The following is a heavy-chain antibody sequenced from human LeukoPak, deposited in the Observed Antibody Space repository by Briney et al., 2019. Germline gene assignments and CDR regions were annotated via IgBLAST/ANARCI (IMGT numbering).Heavy chain of an antibody. V-gene: IGHV3-23*01. D-gene: IGHD2-2*02. CDR2: ISASGSNP. CDR3: AKGTAVVVPAATPQGFGY. CDR1: GFAFGSYG. J-gene: IGHJ4*02. Sequence: GGSLRLSCAASGFAFGSYGMSWVRQAPGKALEWVAAISASGSNPHYSDSVKGRFLISRDNTENTVYLQMKSLRAEDTAVYYCAKGTAVVVPAATPQGFGYWGQGTLVTVSS.